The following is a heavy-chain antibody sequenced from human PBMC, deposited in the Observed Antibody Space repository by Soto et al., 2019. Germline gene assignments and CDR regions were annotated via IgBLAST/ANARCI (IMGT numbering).Heavy chain of an antibody. J-gene: IGHJ4*02. Sequence: TLSLTCTVSVGSSSSGGYYWSWILQHPGKGLEWIGYIYYSGSTYYNPSLKSRVTISVDTSKNQFSLKLSSVTAADTAVYYCARDTPRGYSYGSFDYWGQGTLVTVSS. CDR2: IYYSGST. D-gene: IGHD5-18*01. V-gene: IGHV4-31*03. CDR3: ARDTPRGYSYGSFDY. CDR1: VGSSSSGGYY.